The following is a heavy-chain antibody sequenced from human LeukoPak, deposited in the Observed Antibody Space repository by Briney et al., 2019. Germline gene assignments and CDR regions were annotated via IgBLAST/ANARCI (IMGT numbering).Heavy chain of an antibody. J-gene: IGHJ3*01. CDR3: ARIDIAVASAFILAAFGL. D-gene: IGHD2-2*01. CDR1: GFTFSSHW. CDR2: IKEDGRET. Sequence: GGSLRLSCTGSGFTFSSHWMSWVRQAPGRGLEWVANIKEDGRETYYLDSVKGRFTISRDNAKNSLYLQMNSLRAEDTAGYYCARIDIAVASAFILAAFGLWGQGTMVTVSS. V-gene: IGHV3-7*01.